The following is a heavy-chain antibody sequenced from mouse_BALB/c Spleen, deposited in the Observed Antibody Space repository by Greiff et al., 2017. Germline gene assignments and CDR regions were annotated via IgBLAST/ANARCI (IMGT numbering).Heavy chain of an antibody. V-gene: IGHV1-54*01. CDR2: INPGSGGT. CDR1: GYAFTNYL. Sequence: QVQLQQSGAELVRPGTSVKVSCKASGYAFTNYLIEWVKQRPGQGLEWIGVINPGSGGTNYNEKFKGKATLTADKSSSTAYMQLSSLTSDDSAVYFCARKGLLPYYAMDYWGQGTSVTVSS. J-gene: IGHJ4*01. CDR3: ARKGLLPYYAMDY. D-gene: IGHD2-3*01.